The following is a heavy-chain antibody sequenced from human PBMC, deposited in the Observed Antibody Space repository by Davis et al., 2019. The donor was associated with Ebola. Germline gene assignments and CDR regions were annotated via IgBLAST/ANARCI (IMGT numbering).Heavy chain of an antibody. Sequence: GESLKISCAASGFTFSGSAMHWVRQASGKGLEWVGRIRSKANSYATAYAASLKGRFTISRDDSKNTAYLQMNSLKTEDTAVYYCTRQDGVEDYWGQGTLVTVSS. J-gene: IGHJ4*02. D-gene: IGHD4-17*01. V-gene: IGHV3-73*01. CDR3: TRQDGVEDY. CDR1: GFTFSGSA. CDR2: IRSKANSYAT.